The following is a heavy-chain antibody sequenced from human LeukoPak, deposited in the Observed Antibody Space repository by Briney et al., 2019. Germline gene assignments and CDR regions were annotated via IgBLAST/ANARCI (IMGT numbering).Heavy chain of an antibody. CDR2: INHSGST. CDR1: GYSISSGYY. V-gene: IGHV4-38-2*02. D-gene: IGHD5-24*01. J-gene: IGHJ4*02. Sequence: SETLSLTCTVSGYSISSGYYWGWIRQPPGKGLEWIGSINHSGSTNYNPSLKSRVTISVDTSKNQFSLKLSSVTAADTAVYYCARVRDGYNDYWGQGTLVTVSS. CDR3: ARVRDGYNDY.